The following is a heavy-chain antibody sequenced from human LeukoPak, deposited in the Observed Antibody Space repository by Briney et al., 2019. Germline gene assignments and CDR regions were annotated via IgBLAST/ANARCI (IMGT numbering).Heavy chain of an antibody. CDR1: GGTFSSYA. CDR2: IIPIFGTA. D-gene: IGHD2-2*01. Sequence: GASVKVSCKASGGTFSSYAISWVRQAPGQGLEWMGGIIPIFGTANYAQKFQGRVTIATDESTSTAYMELSSLRSEDTAVYYCARGRSTLIPAAFNWFDPWGQGTLVTVSS. V-gene: IGHV1-69*05. CDR3: ARGRSTLIPAAFNWFDP. J-gene: IGHJ5*02.